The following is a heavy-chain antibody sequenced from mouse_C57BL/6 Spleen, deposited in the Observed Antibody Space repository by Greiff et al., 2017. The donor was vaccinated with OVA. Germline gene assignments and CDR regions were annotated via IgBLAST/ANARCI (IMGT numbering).Heavy chain of an antibody. CDR2: INPSSGYT. J-gene: IGHJ3*01. D-gene: IGHD2-4*01. V-gene: IGHV1-4*01. Sequence: QVQLKESGAELARPGASVKMSCKASGYTFTSYTMHWVKQRPGQGLEWIGYINPSSGYTKYNQKFKDKATLTADKSSSTAYMQLSSLTSEDSAVYYCARRDDYDGHPFAYWGQGTLVTVSA. CDR1: GYTFTSYT. CDR3: ARRDDYDGHPFAY.